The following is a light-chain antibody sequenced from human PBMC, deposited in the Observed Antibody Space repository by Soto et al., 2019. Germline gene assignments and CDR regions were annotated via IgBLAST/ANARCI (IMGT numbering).Light chain of an antibody. CDR2: GAS. Sequence: EIVLTQSPGTLSLSPGERATLSCRASQSVSSNYLAWYQQKPGQAPRLLIYGASSRATGTPDRFSGSGSGTEFTLTISRLEPEDFAVYHCQQYITAPETFGQGTKVEIK. V-gene: IGKV3-20*01. CDR1: QSVSSNY. CDR3: QQYITAPET. J-gene: IGKJ1*01.